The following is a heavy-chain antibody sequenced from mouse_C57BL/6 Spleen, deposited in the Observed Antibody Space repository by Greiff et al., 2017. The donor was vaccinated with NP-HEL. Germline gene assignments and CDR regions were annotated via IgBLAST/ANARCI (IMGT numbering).Heavy chain of an antibody. V-gene: IGHV5-4*01. CDR2: ISDGGSYT. CDR3: ARDQKGDWYFDV. CDR1: GFTFSSYA. Sequence: EVQGVESGGGLVKPGGSLKLSCAASGFTFSSYAMSWVRQTPEKRLEWVATISDGGSYTYYPDNVKGRFTISRDNAKNNLYLQMSHLKSEDTAMYYCARDQKGDWYFDVWGTGTTVTVSS. J-gene: IGHJ1*03.